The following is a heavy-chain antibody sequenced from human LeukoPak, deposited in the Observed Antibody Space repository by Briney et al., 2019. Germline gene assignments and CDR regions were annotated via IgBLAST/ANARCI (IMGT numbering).Heavy chain of an antibody. J-gene: IGHJ4*02. CDR2: IRYDGSNK. D-gene: IGHD1-1*01. V-gene: IGHV3-30*02. CDR3: ANTGSYSIY. CDR1: GFTFSSYW. Sequence: GGSLRLSCAASGFTFSSYWMSWVRQAPGKGLEWVAFIRYDGSNKCYADSVRGRFTISRDNSKNTLYLHVNSLRVEDTAVYYCANTGSYSIYWGQGTLVTVSS.